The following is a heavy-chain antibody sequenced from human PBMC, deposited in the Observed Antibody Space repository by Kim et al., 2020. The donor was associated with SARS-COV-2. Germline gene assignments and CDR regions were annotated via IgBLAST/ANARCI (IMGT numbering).Heavy chain of an antibody. V-gene: IGHV1-69*13. J-gene: IGHJ6*02. CDR3: ARVGWPCGGDCPKGDSYYYYGMDV. Sequence: SVKVSCKASGGTFSSYAISWVRQAPGQGLEWMGGIIPIFGTANYAQKFQGRVTITADESTSTAYMELSSLRSEDTAVYYCARVGWPCGGDCPKGDSYYYYGMDVWGQGTTVTVSS. CDR2: IIPIFGTA. CDR1: GGTFSSYA. D-gene: IGHD2-21*02.